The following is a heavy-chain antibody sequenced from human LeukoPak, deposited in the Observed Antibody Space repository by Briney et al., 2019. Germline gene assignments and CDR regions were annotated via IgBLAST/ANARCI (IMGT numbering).Heavy chain of an antibody. CDR2: ISFDGSNK. D-gene: IGHD4-17*01. Sequence: HPGGSLRLSCAASGFIFSSYAMHWVRQAPGKGLEWVAVISFDGSNKYYSDSVKGRFTISRDNSKNTLYLQMNSLRAEDSAVYYCAKELSRGVGDYWVTSRGLDYWGQGSLVTVSS. J-gene: IGHJ4*02. V-gene: IGHV3-30*18. CDR3: AKELSRGVGDYWVTSRGLDY. CDR1: GFIFSSYA.